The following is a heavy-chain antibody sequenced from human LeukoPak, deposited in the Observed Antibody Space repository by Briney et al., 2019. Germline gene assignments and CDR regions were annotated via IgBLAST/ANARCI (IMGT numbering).Heavy chain of an antibody. CDR1: GFTFDDYA. V-gene: IGHV3-9*03. CDR3: AKDELVASDFTGAFDI. J-gene: IGHJ3*02. D-gene: IGHD2-8*02. Sequence: GGSLRLSCAASGFTFDDYAMHWVRQAPGKGLEWVSGISWNSVTIVYVDSVKGRFTISRDNAKNSLYLQMNSLRAEDMALYYCAKDELVASDFTGAFDIWGQGTMVTVSS. CDR2: ISWNSVTI.